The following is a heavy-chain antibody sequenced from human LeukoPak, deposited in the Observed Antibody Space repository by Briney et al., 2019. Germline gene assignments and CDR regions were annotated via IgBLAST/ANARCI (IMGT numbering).Heavy chain of an antibody. V-gene: IGHV3-48*03. CDR3: ARSPPGTYSSSHYFDY. Sequence: GGSLRLSCAASGFAFSSYEMNWVRQAPGKGLEWVSYISSSGSTIYYADSVKGRFTISRDNAKNSLYLQMNSLRAEDTAVYYCARSPPGTYSSSHYFDYWGQGTLVTVSS. CDR1: GFAFSSYE. CDR2: ISSSGSTI. J-gene: IGHJ4*02. D-gene: IGHD6-19*01.